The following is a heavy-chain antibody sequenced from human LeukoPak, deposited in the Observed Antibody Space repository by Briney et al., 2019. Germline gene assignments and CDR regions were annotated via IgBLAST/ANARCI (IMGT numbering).Heavy chain of an antibody. J-gene: IGHJ4*02. CDR1: GGSISSSYW. CDR3: ASGVDSSGYYFAFDY. CDR2: IYHSGST. D-gene: IGHD3-22*01. V-gene: IGHV4-4*02. Sequence: SETLSLTCAVSGGSISSSYWWTWVRQPPGKGLEWIGEIYHSGSTNYNPSLKSRVTISVDTSKNQFSLKLSSVTAADTAVYYCASGVDSSGYYFAFDYWGQGTLVTVSS.